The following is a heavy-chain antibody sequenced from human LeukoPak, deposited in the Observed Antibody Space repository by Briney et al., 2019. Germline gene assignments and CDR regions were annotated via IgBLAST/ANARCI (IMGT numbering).Heavy chain of an antibody. Sequence: SETLSLTCTVSGGSISSYYWSWIRQPPGKGLEWIGYFCYSGSTNYNPSLKSQVTMSLDTSKNQFSLKLSSVTAADTAVYYCARAGSSSWYADYWGQGTLVTVSS. CDR3: ARAGSSSWYADY. D-gene: IGHD6-13*01. CDR2: FCYSGST. CDR1: GGSISSYY. J-gene: IGHJ4*02. V-gene: IGHV4-59*01.